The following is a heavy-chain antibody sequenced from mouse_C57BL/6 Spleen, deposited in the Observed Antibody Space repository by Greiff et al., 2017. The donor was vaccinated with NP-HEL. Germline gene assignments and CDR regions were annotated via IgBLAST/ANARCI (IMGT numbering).Heavy chain of an antibody. CDR1: GYTFTSYW. J-gene: IGHJ2*01. CDR2: IDPSDSYT. D-gene: IGHD2-14*01. Sequence: VQLQQPGAELVKPGASVKLSCKASGYTFTSYWMQWVKQRPGQGLEWIGEIDPSDSYTNYNQKFKGKATLTVETSSSTAYMPLSSLTCEDSAVYNCARGGIIGGPYYFDYWGQGTTLTVSS. CDR3: ARGGIIGGPYYFDY. V-gene: IGHV1-50*01.